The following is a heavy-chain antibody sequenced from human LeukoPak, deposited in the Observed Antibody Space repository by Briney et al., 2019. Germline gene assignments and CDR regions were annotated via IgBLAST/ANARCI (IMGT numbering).Heavy chain of an antibody. CDR3: ATAFHAPMAYDY. CDR1: GGTFSSYA. D-gene: IGHD2-2*01. CDR2: FDPEDGET. J-gene: IGHJ4*02. V-gene: IGHV1-24*01. Sequence: ASVKVSCKASGGTFSSYAISWVRQAPGKGLEWMGGFDPEDGETIYAQKFQGRVTMTEDTSTDTAYMELSSLRSEDTAVHYCATAFHAPMAYDYWGQGTLVTVSS.